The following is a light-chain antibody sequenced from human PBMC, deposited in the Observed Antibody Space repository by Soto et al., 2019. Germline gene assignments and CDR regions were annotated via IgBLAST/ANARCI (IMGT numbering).Light chain of an antibody. CDR3: SSYTTSSTRV. J-gene: IGLJ1*01. V-gene: IGLV2-14*01. CDR1: SSDIGIYKY. Sequence: QSALTQPASVSGSPGQSIAISCTGSSSDIGIYKYASWYQQHPGKAPKLIIYEVTNRPSGVSNRFSGSKSGNTASLTISGLQAEDEADYYCSSYTTSSTRVFGPGTKLTVL. CDR2: EVT.